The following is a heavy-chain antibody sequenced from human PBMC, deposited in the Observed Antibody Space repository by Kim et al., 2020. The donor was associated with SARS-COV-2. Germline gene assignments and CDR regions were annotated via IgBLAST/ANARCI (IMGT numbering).Heavy chain of an antibody. CDR3: ARAGYCSGGSCYCFACFDY. D-gene: IGHD2-15*01. V-gene: IGHV4-61*02. CDR1: GGSISSGSYY. J-gene: IGHJ4*02. CDR2: IYTSGST. Sequence: SETLSLTCTVSGGSISSGSYYWSWIRQPAGKGLEWIGRIYTSGSTNYNPSLKSRVTISVDTSKNQFSLKLSSVTAADTAVYYCARAGYCSGGSCYCFACFDYWGQGTLVTVSS.